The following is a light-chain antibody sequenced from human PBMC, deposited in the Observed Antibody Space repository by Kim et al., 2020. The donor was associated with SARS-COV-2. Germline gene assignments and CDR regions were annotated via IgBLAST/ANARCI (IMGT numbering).Light chain of an antibody. CDR2: GAS. CDR1: QSVTNN. V-gene: IGKV3-15*01. J-gene: IGKJ4*01. Sequence: VSPGERATLSCRASQSVTNNLAWYQQRPGQATRLLIYGASTRATGVPARFSGSGSGTEFTLTISSLQSEDFALYYCQQYNDWPPLTFGGGTKLEIK. CDR3: QQYNDWPPLT.